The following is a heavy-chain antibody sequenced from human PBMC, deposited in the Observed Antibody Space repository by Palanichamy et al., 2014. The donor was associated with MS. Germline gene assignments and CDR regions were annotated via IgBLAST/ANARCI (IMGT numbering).Heavy chain of an antibody. CDR1: GFSLSTSGVG. V-gene: IGHV2-5*01. CDR2: IYWNDDK. J-gene: IGHJ6*02. CDR3: NLVHYYYGMDV. Sequence: QITLKESGPTLVKPTQTLTLTCTFSGFSLSTSGVGXGWIRQPPGKALEWLALIYWNDDKRYSPSLKSRHTITKDTSKNQAVLTMTNMDPVDTATYYCNLVHYYYGMDVWGQGTTVTVSS. D-gene: IGHD6-6*01.